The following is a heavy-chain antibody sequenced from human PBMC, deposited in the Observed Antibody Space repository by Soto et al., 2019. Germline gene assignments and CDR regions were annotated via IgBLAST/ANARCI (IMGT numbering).Heavy chain of an antibody. V-gene: IGHV1-69*01. D-gene: IGHD6-19*01. CDR1: GGTFSPYT. CDR2: IIPIFGTT. CDR3: ARTSVAGTPHFNY. Sequence: QVQLVQSGAEVKQPGSSVKVSCKASGGTFSPYTISWVRQAPGQGLEWMGGIIPIFGTTHYAQKFQDRVTITAADSTSTSYMELSSLRSEDTAVYYCARTSVAGTPHFNYWGQGTLVTVSS. J-gene: IGHJ4*02.